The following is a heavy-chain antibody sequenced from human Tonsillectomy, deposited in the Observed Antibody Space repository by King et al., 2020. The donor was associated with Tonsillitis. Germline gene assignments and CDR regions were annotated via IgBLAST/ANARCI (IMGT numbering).Heavy chain of an antibody. V-gene: IGHV4-34*01. CDR1: GGSFSGYY. CDR2: INHSGST. J-gene: IGHJ6*03. D-gene: IGHD3-10*01. Sequence: VQLQQWGAGLLKPSETLSLTCAVYGGSFSGYYWSWIRQPPGKGLEWIGEINHSGSTNYNPSLKSRVTISVDTSKNQFSLKLSSVTAADTAVYYCARVVDGFGVRMVNYYYYMDVWGKGTTVTVSS. CDR3: ARVVDGFGVRMVNYYYYMDV.